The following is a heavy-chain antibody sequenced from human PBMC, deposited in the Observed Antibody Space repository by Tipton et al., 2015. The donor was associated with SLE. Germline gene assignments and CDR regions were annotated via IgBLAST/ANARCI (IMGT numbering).Heavy chain of an antibody. CDR3: ARGSRVSAAKR. CDR1: GGSISSYF. CDR2: ADYSGST. J-gene: IGHJ4*02. Sequence: LRLSCTVSGGSISSYFWSWIRQPPGKGLEWLGYADYSGSTNYNPSLKSRVTMSVDLSKNQFPLNLTSMTAADTAVYYCARGSRVSAAKRWGQGALVTVCS. D-gene: IGHD2-21*02. V-gene: IGHV4-59*01.